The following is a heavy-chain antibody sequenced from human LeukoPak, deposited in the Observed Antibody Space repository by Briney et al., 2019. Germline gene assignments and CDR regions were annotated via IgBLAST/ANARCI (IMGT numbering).Heavy chain of an antibody. CDR1: GFTFSTYW. Sequence: QSGGSLRLSCAASGFTFSTYWMTWVRQAPGKGLDWVGNIKKDGSETSYADSLKGRFTISRDNAKSALYLQMNSLRAEDTAVYYCARDAADDFRNPYRYFQHWGQGTLVTVSS. D-gene: IGHD3-3*01. CDR3: ARDAADDFRNPYRYFQH. J-gene: IGHJ1*01. V-gene: IGHV3-7*01. CDR2: IKKDGSET.